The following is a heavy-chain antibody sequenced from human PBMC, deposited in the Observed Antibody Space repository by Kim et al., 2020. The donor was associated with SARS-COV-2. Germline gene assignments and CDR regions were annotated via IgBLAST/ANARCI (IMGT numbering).Heavy chain of an antibody. J-gene: IGHJ4*02. Sequence: GGSLRLSCAASGFTFSSYSMNWVRQAPGKGLEWVSSISSSSSYIYYADSVKGRFTISRDNAKNSLYLQMNSLRAEDTAVYYCAREAYCGGDCYNFDYWGQGTLVTVSS. V-gene: IGHV3-21*01. CDR2: ISSSSSYI. CDR3: AREAYCGGDCYNFDY. CDR1: GFTFSSYS. D-gene: IGHD2-21*01.